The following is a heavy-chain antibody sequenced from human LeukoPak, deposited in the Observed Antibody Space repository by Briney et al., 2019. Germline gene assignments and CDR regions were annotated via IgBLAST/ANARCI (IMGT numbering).Heavy chain of an antibody. CDR3: VRGGPSTWS. Sequence: GGSLRLSCAASGFTFKLYWMHWVRQVPGRGPVWVSRINHDGSDTIYADSVRGRFTISRDDTKNTLYLQMNNLRAEDTAVYYCVRGGPSTWSWGQGTLVTVSS. CDR2: INHDGSDT. CDR1: GFTFKLYW. J-gene: IGHJ5*02. V-gene: IGHV3-74*01. D-gene: IGHD2-15*01.